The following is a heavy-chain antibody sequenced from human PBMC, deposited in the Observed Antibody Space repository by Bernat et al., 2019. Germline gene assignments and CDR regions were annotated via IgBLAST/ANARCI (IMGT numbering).Heavy chain of an antibody. V-gene: IGHV4-34*01. J-gene: IGHJ4*02. D-gene: IGHD4-23*01. Sequence: QVQLQQWGAGLLKPSETLSLTCAVYGGSFSGYYWSWIRQPPGKGLEWIGEINHSGSTNYNPSLKSRVTISGDTSKNQFSLKLSSVTAADTAVYYCARGLRWPQYYFDYWGQGTLVTVSS. CDR1: GGSFSGYY. CDR2: INHSGST. CDR3: ARGLRWPQYYFDY.